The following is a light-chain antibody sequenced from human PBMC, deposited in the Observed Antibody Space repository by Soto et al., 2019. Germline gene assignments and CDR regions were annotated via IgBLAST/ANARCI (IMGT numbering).Light chain of an antibody. J-gene: IGLJ2*01. CDR2: GNT. Sequence: QSVLTQPPSVSGAPGQRVTISCTGSSSNIGAGYDVHWYQQLPGRAPKLLIYGNTNRPSGVPDRFSGSKSGTSASLAITGLQAEDEADYYCPSFDSRLSVVFGGGTKPTVL. CDR1: SSNIGAGYD. CDR3: PSFDSRLSVV. V-gene: IGLV1-40*01.